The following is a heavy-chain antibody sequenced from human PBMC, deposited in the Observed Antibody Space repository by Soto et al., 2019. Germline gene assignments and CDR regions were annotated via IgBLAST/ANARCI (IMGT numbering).Heavy chain of an antibody. CDR3: ARESRYFDWLFNEWQH. CDR2: IYSGGST. CDR1: GFTVSRNY. V-gene: IGHV3-53*02. D-gene: IGHD3-9*01. Sequence: DVQLLETGGGLIQPGGSLRVSYAASGFTVSRNYMSWVRQARGKGLEWVSVIYSGGSTYYADSVKGRFTISRDNSKNTLYLQMNCLRAEYTAVYYCARESRYFDWLFNEWQHCGQGTLVTVSS. J-gene: IGHJ4*02.